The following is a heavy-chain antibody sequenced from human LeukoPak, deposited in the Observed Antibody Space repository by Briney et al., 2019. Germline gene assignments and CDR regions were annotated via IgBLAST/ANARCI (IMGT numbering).Heavy chain of an antibody. CDR2: IYFSVKT. CDR1: GGSISSSSYY. CDR3: ARDNPYGSGTDY. D-gene: IGHD3-10*01. J-gene: IGHJ4*02. V-gene: IGHV4-39*07. Sequence: SETLSLTCNVSGGSISSSSYYWGWIRQPPGKGLERIGSIYFSVKTYSNMSLKSRATTSIDTSTNQFSLKVNSVTAADTAVYYCARDNPYGSGTDYWGQGTLVTVSS.